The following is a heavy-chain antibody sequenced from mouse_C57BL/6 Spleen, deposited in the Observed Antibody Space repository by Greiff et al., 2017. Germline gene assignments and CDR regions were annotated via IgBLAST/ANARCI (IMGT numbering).Heavy chain of an antibody. Sequence: QVQLQQSGAELVKPGASVKLSCKASGYTFTSYWMQWVKQRPGQGLEWIGEIDPSDSYTNYNQKFKGKATLTVDTSSSTAYMQLSSLTSEDAAVYYCARVYDGYYDWFAYWGQGTLVTVSA. J-gene: IGHJ3*01. CDR2: IDPSDSYT. CDR1: GYTFTSYW. D-gene: IGHD2-3*01. CDR3: ARVYDGYYDWFAY. V-gene: IGHV1-50*01.